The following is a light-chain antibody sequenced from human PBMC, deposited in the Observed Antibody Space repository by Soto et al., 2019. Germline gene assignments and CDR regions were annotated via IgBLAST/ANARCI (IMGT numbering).Light chain of an antibody. CDR1: TTDVGSYNL. CDR2: EVS. V-gene: IGLV2-23*02. J-gene: IGLJ1*01. CDR3: CSWAGSNTCYF. Sequence: QSVLTQPASVSGSPGQSITISCTGTTTDVGSYNLVSWYQQHPGRAPKLMIYEVSRRPSGVSNRFSGSKSGNTASLTISGLQAQDEADYSCCSWAGSNTCYFLRTGTKVTVL.